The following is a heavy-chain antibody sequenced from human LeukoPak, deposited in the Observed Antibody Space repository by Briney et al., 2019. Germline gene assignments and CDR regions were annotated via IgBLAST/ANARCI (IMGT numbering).Heavy chain of an antibody. J-gene: IGHJ4*02. CDR1: GYTFTGHF. V-gene: IGHV1-69*05. D-gene: IGHD6-19*01. CDR3: ASYSSGWSAY. CDR2: IIPIFGTA. Sequence: SVKVSCKASGYTFTGHFMHWVRQAPGQGLEWMGRIIPIFGTANYAQKFQGRVTITTDESTSTAYMELSSLRSEDTAVYYCASYSSGWSAYWGQGTLVTVSS.